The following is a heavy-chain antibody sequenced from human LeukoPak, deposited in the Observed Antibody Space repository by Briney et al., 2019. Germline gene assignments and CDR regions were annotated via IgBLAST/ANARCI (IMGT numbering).Heavy chain of an antibody. Sequence: GGSLRLSCAASGFTFSSYGMHWVRQAPGKGLEWVAVISYDGSNKYYADSVKGRFTISRDNSKNTLYLQMNSLRAEDTAVYYCAKDSSYDYVWGSYRYWTEYFQHWGQGTLVTVSS. CDR1: GFTFSSYG. V-gene: IGHV3-30*18. D-gene: IGHD3-16*02. J-gene: IGHJ1*01. CDR2: ISYDGSNK. CDR3: AKDSSYDYVWGSYRYWTEYFQH.